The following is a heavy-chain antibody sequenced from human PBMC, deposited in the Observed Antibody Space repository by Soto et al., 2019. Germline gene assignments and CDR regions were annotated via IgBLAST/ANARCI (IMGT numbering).Heavy chain of an antibody. Sequence: PGGSLRLSCAASGFTFSSYSMNWVPQAPGKGLEWVSSISSSSSYIYYADSVKGRFTISRDSAKNSLYLQMNSLRAEDTAVYYCARSFGIAAAGLLSNDYWGQGTLVTVS. CDR2: ISSSSSYI. V-gene: IGHV3-21*01. CDR1: GFTFSSYS. CDR3: ARSFGIAAAGLLSNDY. D-gene: IGHD6-13*01. J-gene: IGHJ4*02.